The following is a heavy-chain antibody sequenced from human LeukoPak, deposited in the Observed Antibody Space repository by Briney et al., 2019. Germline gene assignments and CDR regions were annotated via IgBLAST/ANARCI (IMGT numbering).Heavy chain of an antibody. D-gene: IGHD5-24*01. CDR3: ARDRRDGYLGH. CDR1: GFTVSSSY. J-gene: IGHJ4*02. V-gene: IGHV3-66*01. Sequence: GSLRLSCTGSGFTVSSSYMRWVRQTPGKGLEWVSVMYSGGTTYYADSVKGRFTISRDSSKNTVNLQMNSLRAEDTAVYYCARDRRDGYLGHWGQGTLVTFSS. CDR2: MYSGGTT.